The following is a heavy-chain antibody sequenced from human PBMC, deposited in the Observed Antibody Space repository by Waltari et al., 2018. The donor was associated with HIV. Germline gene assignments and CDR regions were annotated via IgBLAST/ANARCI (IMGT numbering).Heavy chain of an antibody. CDR2: IYYSGST. CDR3: ARSYDSSGYTLPDY. D-gene: IGHD3-22*01. CDR1: GGSISSGDYY. V-gene: IGHV4-30-4*08. J-gene: IGHJ4*02. Sequence: QVQLQESGPGLVKPSQTLSLTCTVSGGSISSGDYYWSWIRQPPGKGLELIGYIYYSGSTYYTPSLKSLVTISVDRSKNQFSLKPSSVTAADPAVYYCARSYDSSGYTLPDYWGQGTLVTVSS.